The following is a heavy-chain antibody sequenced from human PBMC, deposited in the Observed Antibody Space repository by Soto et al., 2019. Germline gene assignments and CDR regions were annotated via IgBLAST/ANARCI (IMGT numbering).Heavy chain of an antibody. Sequence: ASVKVSCKASGGTFSSYAISWVRQAPGQGLEWMGGIIPIFGTANYAQKFQGRVTITADKSTSTAYMELSSLRSEDTAVYYCARAARHGHGLLILRGVITPFDYWGQGTMVTFYS. J-gene: IGHJ4*02. D-gene: IGHD3-10*01. CDR1: GGTFSSYA. V-gene: IGHV1-69*06. CDR2: IIPIFGTA. CDR3: ARAARHGHGLLILRGVITPFDY.